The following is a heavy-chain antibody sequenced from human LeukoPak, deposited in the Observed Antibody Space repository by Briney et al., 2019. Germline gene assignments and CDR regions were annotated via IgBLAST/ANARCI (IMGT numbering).Heavy chain of an antibody. D-gene: IGHD6-19*01. CDR3: SIVTSNGRA. Sequence: GGPLRLSCAASGLSLSEAWMTWVRQAPRKGLEWVGRVKSKTNGQTTDYAAPVKGRFTISRDGSKDTLYLQMSSLKTEHTAVYYCSIVTSNGRAWGQGTLVTVSS. CDR2: VKSKTNGQTT. J-gene: IGHJ4*02. V-gene: IGHV3-15*01. CDR1: GLSLSEAW.